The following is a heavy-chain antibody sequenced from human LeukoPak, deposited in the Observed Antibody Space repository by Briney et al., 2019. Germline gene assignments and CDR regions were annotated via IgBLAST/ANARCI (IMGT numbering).Heavy chain of an antibody. V-gene: IGHV1-69*13. CDR3: ARAPIYYDILTGYYDDKTYFDY. D-gene: IGHD3-9*01. CDR2: IIPIFGTA. CDR1: GGTFSSYA. J-gene: IGHJ4*02. Sequence: SVKDSCKASGGTFSSYAISWVRQAPGQGLEWMGGIIPIFGTANYAQKFQGRVTITADESTSTAYMELSSLRSEDTAVYYCARAPIYYDILTGYYDDKTYFDYWGQGTLATVSS.